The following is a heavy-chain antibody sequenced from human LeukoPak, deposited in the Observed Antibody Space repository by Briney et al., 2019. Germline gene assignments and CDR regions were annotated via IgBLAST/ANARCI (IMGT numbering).Heavy chain of an antibody. CDR1: GGSISSSSYY. CDR3: ARVGYDSSGYYSGRPGYYYYYMDV. Sequence: SETLSLTCTVSGGSISSSSYYWGWIRQPPGKGLEWIGYIYYSGSTDYNPSLKSRVTISVDTSKNQFSLKLSSVTAADTAVYYCARVGYDSSGYYSGRPGYYYYYMDVWGKGTTVTVSS. D-gene: IGHD3-22*01. V-gene: IGHV4-61*05. CDR2: IYYSGST. J-gene: IGHJ6*03.